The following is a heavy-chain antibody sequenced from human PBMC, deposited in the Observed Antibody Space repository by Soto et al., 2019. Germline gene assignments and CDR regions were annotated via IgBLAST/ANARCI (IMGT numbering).Heavy chain of an antibody. Sequence: GGSLRLSCAASGFTFSSYGMHWVRQAPGKGLEWVAVISYDGSNKYYADSVKGRFTISRDNSKNTLYLQMNSLRAEDTAVYYCAKDLTSIAAAELNWFDPWGQGTLVTVSS. V-gene: IGHV3-30*18. D-gene: IGHD6-13*01. CDR1: GFTFSSYG. CDR3: AKDLTSIAAAELNWFDP. J-gene: IGHJ5*02. CDR2: ISYDGSNK.